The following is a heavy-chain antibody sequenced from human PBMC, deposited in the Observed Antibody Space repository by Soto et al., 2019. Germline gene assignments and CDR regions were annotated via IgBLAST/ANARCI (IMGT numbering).Heavy chain of an antibody. CDR2: IYPGDSDT. Sequence: GESLKISCKGSGYTFTNYWIGWVRQMPGKGPEWMGIIYPGDSDTKYNPSFQGQVTISADKSITTNYLQWSSLKASDTAISYCEASSFYYGMDVWGQGTTVTVSS. V-gene: IGHV5-51*01. D-gene: IGHD1-26*01. CDR3: EASSFYYGMDV. CDR1: GYTFTNYW. J-gene: IGHJ6*02.